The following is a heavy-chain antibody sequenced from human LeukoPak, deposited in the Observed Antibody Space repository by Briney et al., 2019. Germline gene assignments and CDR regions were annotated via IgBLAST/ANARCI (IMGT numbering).Heavy chain of an antibody. CDR2: ISSRGSTI. J-gene: IGHJ6*03. V-gene: IGHV3-11*04. CDR1: GFTFSDYY. CDR3: ARDPMTTEGYYYYYMDV. Sequence: GGSLRLSCAASGFTFSDYYMSWIRQAPGKGLEWVSYISSRGSTIYYADSVKGRFTISRDNAKNSLYLQMNSLRAEDTAVYYCARDPMTTEGYYYYYMDVWGKGTTVTVSS. D-gene: IGHD4-11*01.